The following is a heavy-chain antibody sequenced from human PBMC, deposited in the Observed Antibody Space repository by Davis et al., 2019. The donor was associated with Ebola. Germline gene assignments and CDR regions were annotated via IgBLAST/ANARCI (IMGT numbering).Heavy chain of an antibody. CDR1: GYSFNTHW. J-gene: IGHJ4*02. CDR2: FHPGTSDI. CDR3: TSQGHRGSYLIHDY. D-gene: IGHD1-1*01. V-gene: IGHV5-51*01. Sequence: GESLKISCKASGYSFNTHWIGWVRQMPGKGLEWMTHFHPGTSDIRYSPSFQGQVTISVDKSITTAYLQWSSLKASDTAVYYCTSQGHRGSYLIHDYWGQGTQVTVSS.